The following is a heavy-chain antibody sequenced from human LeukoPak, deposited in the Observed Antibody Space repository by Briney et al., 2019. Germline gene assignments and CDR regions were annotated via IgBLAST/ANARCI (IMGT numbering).Heavy chain of an antibody. V-gene: IGHV3-30*03. CDR3: ARDLKVKSADYYFDY. D-gene: IGHD2-15*01. J-gene: IGHJ4*02. CDR2: IANDGRDK. Sequence: GGSLRLSRAASGFTFSNYPMHWVRQAPGKGLEWVVVIANDGRDKHYGESVKGRFTISRDNSRNTLYLQMNSLRAEDTAVYYCARDLKVKSADYYFDYWGQGTLVTVSS. CDR1: GFTFSNYP.